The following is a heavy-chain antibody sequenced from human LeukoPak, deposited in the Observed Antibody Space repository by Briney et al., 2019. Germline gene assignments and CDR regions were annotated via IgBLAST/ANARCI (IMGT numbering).Heavy chain of an antibody. CDR3: TVTVVPAAPSYYGMDV. J-gene: IGHJ6*02. V-gene: IGHV3-48*04. Sequence: GSLRLSCAASGFTFSSYSMNWVRQAPGKGLEWVSYISSSGSTIYYADSVKGRFTISRDNAKNSLYLQMNSLRAEDTAVYYCTVTVVPAAPSYYGMDVWGQGTTVTVSS. CDR2: ISSSGSTI. D-gene: IGHD2-2*01. CDR1: GFTFSSYS.